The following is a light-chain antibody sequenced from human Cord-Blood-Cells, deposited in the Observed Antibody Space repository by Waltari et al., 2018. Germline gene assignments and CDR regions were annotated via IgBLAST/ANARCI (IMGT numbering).Light chain of an antibody. CDR2: DVS. CDR3: SSYTSSSTVV. CDR1: SSDVGGYNY. V-gene: IGLV2-14*01. J-gene: IGLJ2*01. Sequence: QPALTQPASVSGSPGQSLTISCTGTSSDVGGYNYVSWYQQPPGNTPKLMIYDVSNRPSGVSNRFSGSKSGNTASLTISGLQAEDEADYYCSSYTSSSTVVFGGGTKLNVL.